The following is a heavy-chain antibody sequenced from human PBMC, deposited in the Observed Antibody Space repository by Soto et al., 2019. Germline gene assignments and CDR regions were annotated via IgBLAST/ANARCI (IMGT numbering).Heavy chain of an antibody. V-gene: IGHV1-2*02. D-gene: IGHD3-9*01. CDR3: ARGDYYILTGLGY. J-gene: IGHJ4*02. Sequence: ASVKVSCKASGYTFTGYYMHWVRQAPGQGLEWLGWINPNSGGTNYAQKFQGRVTMTRDTSISTAYMELSRLRSDDTAVYYCARGDYYILTGLGYWGQGTLVTVSS. CDR2: INPNSGGT. CDR1: GYTFTGYY.